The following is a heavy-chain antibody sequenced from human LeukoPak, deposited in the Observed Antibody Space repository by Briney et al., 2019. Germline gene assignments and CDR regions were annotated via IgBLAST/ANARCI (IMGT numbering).Heavy chain of an antibody. J-gene: IGHJ4*02. V-gene: IGHV3-74*01. CDR2: INSDGSST. CDR3: ARDARYYYGSGAFDY. Sequence: GGSLRLSCAASGFTFSSYWMHWVRQAPGKGLVWVSRINSDGSSTSYADSVKGRFTISRDNAKNTLYLQMNSLRAEDTAVYYCARDARYYYGSGAFDYWGLGTLVTVSS. D-gene: IGHD3-10*01. CDR1: GFTFSSYW.